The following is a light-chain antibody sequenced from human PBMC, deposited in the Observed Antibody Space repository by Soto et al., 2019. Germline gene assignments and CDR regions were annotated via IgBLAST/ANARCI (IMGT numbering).Light chain of an antibody. CDR2: EVS. V-gene: IGLV2-14*01. Sequence: QSVLTQPASVSGSPGQSITISCTGTSSDVGGYNYVSWYQQHPGKAPKLMIYEVSNRPSGISNRFSGSKSGNTASLTISGLQAEDEADYYCCSYAGSYTFVFGGGTKLTVL. J-gene: IGLJ2*01. CDR1: SSDVGGYNY. CDR3: CSYAGSYTFV.